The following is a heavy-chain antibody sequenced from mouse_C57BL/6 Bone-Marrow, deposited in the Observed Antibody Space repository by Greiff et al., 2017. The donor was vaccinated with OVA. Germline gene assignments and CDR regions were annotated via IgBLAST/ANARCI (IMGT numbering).Heavy chain of an antibody. V-gene: IGHV1-5*01. D-gene: IGHD2-5*01. J-gene: IGHJ2*01. CDR2: IYPGNSDT. CDR3: TESNYGDYFDY. CDR1: GYTFTSYW. Sequence: VQLQQSGTVLARPGASVKMSCKTSGYTFTSYWMHWVKQRPGQGLEWIGAIYPGNSDTSYNQKFKGKAKLTAVTSASTAYMELSSLTNEDSAVYYCTESNYGDYFDYWGQGTTLTVSS.